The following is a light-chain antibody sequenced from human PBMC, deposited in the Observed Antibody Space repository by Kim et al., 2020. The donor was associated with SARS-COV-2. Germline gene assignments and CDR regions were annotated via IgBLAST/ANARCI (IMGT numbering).Light chain of an antibody. CDR2: SNN. Sequence: QRVTISCSGSSSNIGSNYVYWYQQLPGTAPKLLIYSNNQRPSGVPDRFSGSKSGTSASLAISGLRSEDEADYYCAAWDDSLSGPVVFGGGTKLTVL. J-gene: IGLJ2*01. CDR1: SSNIGSNY. CDR3: AAWDDSLSGPVV. V-gene: IGLV1-47*02.